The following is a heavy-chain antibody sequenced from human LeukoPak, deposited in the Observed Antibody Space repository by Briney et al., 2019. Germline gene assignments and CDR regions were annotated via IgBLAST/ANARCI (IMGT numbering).Heavy chain of an antibody. D-gene: IGHD1-26*01. Sequence: GGSLRLSCAASGFTFSNYAMSWVRQAPGKGLEWVSIISGSGGTTYYADSVKGRFTISRDNAKNSLYLQMNSLRAEDTAVYYCAKAGATRWGHDYFDYWGQGTLVTVSS. J-gene: IGHJ4*02. CDR2: ISGSGGTT. V-gene: IGHV3-23*01. CDR3: AKAGATRWGHDYFDY. CDR1: GFTFSNYA.